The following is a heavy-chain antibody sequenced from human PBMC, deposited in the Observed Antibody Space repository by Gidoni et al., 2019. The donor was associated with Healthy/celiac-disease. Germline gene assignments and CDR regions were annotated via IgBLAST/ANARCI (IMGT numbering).Heavy chain of an antibody. V-gene: IGHV3-30*04. Sequence: QVQLLESCGGVVQPGRSLRLSCAASGFTFSSYAMHWVRQAPGKGREWVAVISDDGSNKYYADSVKGRFTISRDNSKNTMYMQMNSLRAEDTAVYYCARGADSSGWYEIYWGQGTLVTVSS. D-gene: IGHD6-19*01. CDR1: GFTFSSYA. CDR2: ISDDGSNK. J-gene: IGHJ4*02. CDR3: ARGADSSGWYEIY.